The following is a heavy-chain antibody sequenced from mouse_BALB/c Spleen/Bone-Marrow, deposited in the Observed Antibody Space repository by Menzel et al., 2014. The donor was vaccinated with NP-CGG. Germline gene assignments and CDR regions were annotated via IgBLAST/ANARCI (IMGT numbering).Heavy chain of an antibody. V-gene: IGHV1-87*01. CDR3: SGEPSIWGYF. CDR2: IYPGEGDT. Sequence: VQLQQSGAELARPGASVKLSCKTSGYTFTTSWMQWETHKHGHGLTWIGAIYPGEGDTRYTQKFKGKATLTADKSSSTAYIQLSMLTSEVSAVYCCSGEPSIWGYFWGKGTTLAVFS. D-gene: IGHD2-3*01. J-gene: IGHJ2*01. CDR1: GYTFTTSW.